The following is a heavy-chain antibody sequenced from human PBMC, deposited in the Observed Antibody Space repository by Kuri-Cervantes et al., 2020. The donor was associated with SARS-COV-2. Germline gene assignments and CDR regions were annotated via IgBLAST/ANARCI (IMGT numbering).Heavy chain of an antibody. D-gene: IGHD1-26*01. V-gene: IGHV4-34*01. J-gene: IGHJ4*02. CDR3: ASARLVGAVIFDY. CDR1: CGSFSGYY. CDR2: ISHSGST. Sequence: SQTLSLTCAVCCGSFSGYYWSWIRQPPGKGLEWIGEISHSGSTNYNPSLKSRVTISVDTSKKQFSLKLSSVTAADTAVYYCASARLVGAVIFDYWGQGTLVTVSS.